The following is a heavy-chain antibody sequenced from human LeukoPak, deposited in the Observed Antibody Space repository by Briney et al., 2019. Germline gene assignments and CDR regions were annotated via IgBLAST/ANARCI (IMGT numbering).Heavy chain of an antibody. V-gene: IGHV3-7*01. J-gene: IGHJ4*02. CDR2: INEDGSAK. D-gene: IGHD3-10*01. Sequence: GGSLRLSCAASGFTFSSYSMNWVRQAPGKGLEWVASINEDGSAKYYVDSVEGRFTISRDNARNSVYLQMSSLRAEDSAVYYCVRGGAPIYWGQGTLVTVSS. CDR1: GFTFSSYS. CDR3: VRGGAPIY.